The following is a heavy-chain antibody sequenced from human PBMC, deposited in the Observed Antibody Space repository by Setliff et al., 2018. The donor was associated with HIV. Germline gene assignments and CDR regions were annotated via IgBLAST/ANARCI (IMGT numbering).Heavy chain of an antibody. D-gene: IGHD3-10*01. J-gene: IGHJ4*02. V-gene: IGHV1-69*13. CDR1: GGTFSNYG. Sequence: SVKVSCKASGGTFSNYGINWVRQAPGQGLEWMGGIIPMFGTTTYAQKFQGRVTITSDESTSTAYMELSSLRSEDTAVYYCARNEEVGLYGSGSYQYWGQGTLVTVSS. CDR2: IIPMFGTT. CDR3: ARNEEVGLYGSGSYQY.